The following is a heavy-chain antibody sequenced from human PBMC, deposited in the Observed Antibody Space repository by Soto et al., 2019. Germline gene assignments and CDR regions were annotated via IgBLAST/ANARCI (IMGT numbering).Heavy chain of an antibody. CDR3: ARDGPAGHHYYYGMDV. D-gene: IGHD6-25*01. CDR2: IYYSGST. J-gene: IGHJ6*02. CDR1: GGSISSGGYY. Sequence: SETLSLTCTVSGGSISSGGYYWSWIRQHPGQGLEWIGYIYYSGSTYYNPSLKSRVTISVDTSKNQFSLKLSSVTAADTAVYYCARDGPAGHHYYYGMDVWGQGTTVTGSS. V-gene: IGHV4-31*03.